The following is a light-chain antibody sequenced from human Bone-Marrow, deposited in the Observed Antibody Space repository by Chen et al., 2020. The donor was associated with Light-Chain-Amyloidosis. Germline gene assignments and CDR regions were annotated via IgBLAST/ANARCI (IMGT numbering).Light chain of an antibody. Sequence: EILLTQSPGTLSLSPGEGANLSCRASQTISSNYLTWYQHKFGQAPRLLIYGSSSRATGIPDRLTGSGSGTDFTLTINRLEPEDFAMYYCQQYGTSPLTFGGGTKVEIK. CDR2: GSS. J-gene: IGKJ4*01. CDR3: QQYGTSPLT. V-gene: IGKV3-20*01. CDR1: QTISSNY.